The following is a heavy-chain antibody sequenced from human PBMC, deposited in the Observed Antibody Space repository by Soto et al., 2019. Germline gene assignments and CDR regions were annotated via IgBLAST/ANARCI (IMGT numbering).Heavy chain of an antibody. CDR1: GGSFSGYY. V-gene: IGHV4-34*01. J-gene: IGHJ5*02. CDR3: AGVYYYGSGSYGP. CDR2: INHSGST. Sequence: SETLSLTCAVYGGSFSGYYWSWIRQPPGKGLEWIGEINHSGSTNYNPSLKSRVTISVDTSKNQFSLKLSSVTAADTAVYYCAGVYYYGSGSYGPWGQGTLVTVSS. D-gene: IGHD3-10*01.